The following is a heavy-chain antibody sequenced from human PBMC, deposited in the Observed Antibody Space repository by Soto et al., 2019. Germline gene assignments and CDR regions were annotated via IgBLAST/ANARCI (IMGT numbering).Heavy chain of an antibody. CDR2: ISSSGSTI. D-gene: IGHD3-3*01. V-gene: IGHV3-48*04. Sequence: PGGSLRLSCAASGFAFGNYGIHWVRQAPGKGLEWVSYISSSGSTIYYADSVKGRFTISRDNAKNSLYLQMNSLRAEDTAVYYCARGIGSYYDFWSGYLYGMDVWGQGTTVTVSS. J-gene: IGHJ6*02. CDR3: ARGIGSYYDFWSGYLYGMDV. CDR1: GFAFGNYG.